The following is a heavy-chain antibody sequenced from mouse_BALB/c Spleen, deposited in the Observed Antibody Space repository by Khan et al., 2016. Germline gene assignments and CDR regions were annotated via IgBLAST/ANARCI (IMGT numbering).Heavy chain of an antibody. CDR2: INTETGET. CDR3: ANRFSHVMDY. Sequence: QIQLVQSGPELKKPGETVKISCKASGYTFTDYSMHWVKQAPGKGLKWMGWINTETGETKYADDFKGRFVISLETSASTPYLQINNLTKEDTATYFCANRFSHVMDYGCQGTAVTVSS. CDR1: GYTFTDYS. J-gene: IGHJ4*01. D-gene: IGHD2-14*01. V-gene: IGHV9-2-1*01.